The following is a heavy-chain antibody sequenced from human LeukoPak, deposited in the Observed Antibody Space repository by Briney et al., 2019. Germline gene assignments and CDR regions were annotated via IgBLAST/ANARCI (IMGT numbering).Heavy chain of an antibody. CDR2: IIPIFGTE. CDR3: ARAGLIVGATPLGGFDY. Sequence: ASVKVSCKASGGTFSSYAISWVRQAPGQGLEWMGGIIPIFGTENYAQKFQGRVTITADESTSTAYMELSSLRSEDTAVYYCARAGLIVGATPLGGFDYWGQGTLVTVSS. CDR1: GGTFSSYA. V-gene: IGHV1-69*13. J-gene: IGHJ4*02. D-gene: IGHD1-26*01.